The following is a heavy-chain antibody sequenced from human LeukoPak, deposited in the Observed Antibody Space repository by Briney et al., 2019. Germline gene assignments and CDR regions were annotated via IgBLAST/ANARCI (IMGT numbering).Heavy chain of an antibody. V-gene: IGHV3-30*04. J-gene: IGHJ3*02. Sequence: PGTSLRLSCAASGFTFSTYPMHWVRQAPGKGLEWVAVISYDGSNQYYPDSVKGRFTISRDNSKNRLYLQMTSLRAEDTALYYCARSGVTRFGELLSGAFDIWGQGTMVTVSS. CDR1: GFTFSTYP. D-gene: IGHD3-10*02. CDR2: ISYDGSNQ. CDR3: ARSGVTRFGELLSGAFDI.